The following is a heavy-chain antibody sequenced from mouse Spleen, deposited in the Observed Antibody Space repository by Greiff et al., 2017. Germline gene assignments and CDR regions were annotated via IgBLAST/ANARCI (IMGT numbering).Heavy chain of an antibody. CDR1: GYTFTSYW. V-gene: IGHV1-72*01. J-gene: IGHJ3*01. D-gene: IGHD5-1-1*01. CDR2: IDPNSGGT. CDR3: ARSGDTSWFAY. Sequence: VQLQQPGAELVKPGASVKLSCKASGYTFTSYWMHWVKQRPGRGLEWIGRIDPNSGGTKYNEKFKSKATLTVDKPSSTAYMQISSLTSEDSAVYYCARSGDTSWFAYWGQGTLVTVSA.